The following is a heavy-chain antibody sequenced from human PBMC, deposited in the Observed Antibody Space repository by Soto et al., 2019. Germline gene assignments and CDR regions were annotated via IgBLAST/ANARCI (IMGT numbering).Heavy chain of an antibody. D-gene: IGHD5-12*01. J-gene: IGHJ4*02. Sequence: SETLSLTCTVSGGSISSGGYYWSWIRQHPGKGLEWIGYIYYSGSTYYNPSLKSRVTISVDTSKNQFSLKLSSVTAADTAVYYCARDRYSGYADYWGQGTLVTVSS. CDR2: IYYSGST. CDR1: GGSISSGGYY. V-gene: IGHV4-31*03. CDR3: ARDRYSGYADY.